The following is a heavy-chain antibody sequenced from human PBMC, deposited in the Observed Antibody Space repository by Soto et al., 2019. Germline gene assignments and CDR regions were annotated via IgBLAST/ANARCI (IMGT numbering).Heavy chain of an antibody. CDR1: GYTFTSYA. CDR3: ARDLDYDYIWGSYYFAI. D-gene: IGHD3-16*01. J-gene: IGHJ3*02. Sequence: ASVKVSCKASGYTFTSYAMHWVRQAPGQRLEWMGWINAGNGNTKYSQKFQGRVTITRDTSASTAYMELSSLRSEDTAVYYCARDLDYDYIWGSYYFAIWGQGTMVTVSS. CDR2: INAGNGNT. V-gene: IGHV1-3*01.